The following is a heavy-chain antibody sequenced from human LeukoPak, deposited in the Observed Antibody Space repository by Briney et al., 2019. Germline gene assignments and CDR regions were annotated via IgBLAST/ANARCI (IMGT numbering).Heavy chain of an antibody. D-gene: IGHD5-24*01. J-gene: IGHJ4*02. Sequence: GGSLRLSCAASGFTFSSYWMSWVRQAPGKGLEWVSSISGSGSGGSTYYADSVKGRFTISRDNSKNTLYLQMNSLRVEDTAVYYCAKSGYNRFDYWGQGTLVTASS. CDR1: GFTFSSYW. CDR2: ISGSGSGGST. CDR3: AKSGYNRFDY. V-gene: IGHV3-23*01.